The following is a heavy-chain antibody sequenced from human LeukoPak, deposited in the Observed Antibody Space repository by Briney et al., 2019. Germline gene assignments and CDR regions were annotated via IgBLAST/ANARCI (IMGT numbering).Heavy chain of an antibody. Sequence: PSETLSLTCTVSGGSISSSSYYWGWIRQPPGKGLEWLGSIYYSGSTYYNPSLKSRVTISVDTSKNQFSLKLSSVTAADTAVYYCARQDVLRFLEWPYYMDVWGKGTTVTVFS. CDR1: GGSISSSSYY. CDR2: IYYSGST. J-gene: IGHJ6*03. V-gene: IGHV4-39*01. D-gene: IGHD3-3*01. CDR3: ARQDVLRFLEWPYYMDV.